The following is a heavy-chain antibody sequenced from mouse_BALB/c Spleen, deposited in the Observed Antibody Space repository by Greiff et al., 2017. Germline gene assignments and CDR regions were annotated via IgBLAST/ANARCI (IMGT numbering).Heavy chain of an antibody. CDR3: ARDYYGSSYYYAMDY. CDR2: ISTYYGNT. J-gene: IGHJ4*01. CDR1: GYTFTDYA. Sequence: VQRVESGPELVRPGVSVKISCKGSGYTFTDYAMHWVKQSHAKSLEWIGVISTYYGNTNYNQKFKGKATMTVDKSSSTAYMELARLTSEDSAIYYCARDYYGSSYYYAMDYWGQGTSVTVSS. D-gene: IGHD1-1*01. V-gene: IGHV1-67*01.